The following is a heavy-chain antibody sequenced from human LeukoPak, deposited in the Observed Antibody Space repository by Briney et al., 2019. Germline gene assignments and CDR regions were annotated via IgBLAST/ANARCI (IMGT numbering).Heavy chain of an antibody. J-gene: IGHJ4*02. Sequence: GALRLSCAASGFTFSSYAMSWVRQAPGKGLNWFSPIIGSGGSTYYADSVKGRFTISRDNSKNTLYLQMNSLRAEDTAVYYCAKDRPRVTIFGVVATGLFDYWGQGTLVTVSS. CDR3: AKDRPRVTIFGVVATGLFDY. D-gene: IGHD3-3*01. CDR2: IIGSGGST. CDR1: GFTFSSYA. V-gene: IGHV3-23*01.